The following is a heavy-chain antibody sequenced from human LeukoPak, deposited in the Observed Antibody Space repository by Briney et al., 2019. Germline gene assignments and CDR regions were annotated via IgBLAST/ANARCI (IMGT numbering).Heavy chain of an antibody. CDR2: INPNSGGT. D-gene: IGHD2-21*02. CDR1: GYTFTSYD. J-gene: IGHJ4*02. CDR3: ARQVTPHYFDY. Sequence: ASVKVSCKASGYTFTSYDINWVRQAPGQGLEWMGRINPNSGGTNYAQKFQGRVTMTRDTSISTAYMELSRLRSDDTAVYYCARQVTPHYFDYWGQGTLVTVSS. V-gene: IGHV1-2*06.